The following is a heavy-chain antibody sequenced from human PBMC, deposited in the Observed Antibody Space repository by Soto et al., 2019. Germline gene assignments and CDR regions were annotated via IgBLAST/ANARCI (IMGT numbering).Heavy chain of an antibody. J-gene: IGHJ4*02. CDR1: GFSFSSYL. CDR2: IREHGSEV. D-gene: IGHD2-8*01. Sequence: LRLSCAASGFSFSSYLMNWVRQAPGKGLEWVAYIREHGSEVFYVDSVKGRFTISRDNAKNSLYLQMNSLRADDTAVYFCARVESNGYFKYWGLGTLVTVSS. CDR3: ARVESNGYFKY. V-gene: IGHV3-7*03.